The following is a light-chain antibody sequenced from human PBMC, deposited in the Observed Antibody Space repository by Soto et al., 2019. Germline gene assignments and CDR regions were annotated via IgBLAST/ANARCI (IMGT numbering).Light chain of an antibody. J-gene: IGKJ5*01. CDR1: RSVGSN. Sequence: EIVMTPSPDTLSVSPGERATLSCRASRSVGSNLAWYQQKPGQAPRLLIYGTSIRATGVPARFSGSGSGTDISLTISSLQSEDFAVYYCQQYNRWPPITFGQGTRLEIK. CDR3: QQYNRWPPIT. V-gene: IGKV3-15*01. CDR2: GTS.